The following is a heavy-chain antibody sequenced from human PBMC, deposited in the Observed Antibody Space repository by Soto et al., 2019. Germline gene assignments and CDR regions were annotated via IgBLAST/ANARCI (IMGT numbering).Heavy chain of an antibody. D-gene: IGHD1-26*01. J-gene: IGHJ3*02. CDR2: MNPYSGNT. V-gene: IGHV1-8*01. CDR1: GYTFTSYD. Sequence: GASVKVSCKASGYTFTSYDINWVRQATGQGLEWMGWMNPYSGNTGYAQKFQGRVTMTRNTSISTAYMELSSLRSDDTAVYYCVRGRSVGGYVSDAYDIWGQGTKGTGS. CDR3: VRGRSVGGYVSDAYDI.